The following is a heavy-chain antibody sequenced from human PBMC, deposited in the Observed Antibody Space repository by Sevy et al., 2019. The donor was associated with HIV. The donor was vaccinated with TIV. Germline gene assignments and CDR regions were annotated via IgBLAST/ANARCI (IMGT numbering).Heavy chain of an antibody. CDR2: IKRDGSEK. CDR1: GFTFSNYW. Sequence: GGSLRLSCAASGFTFSNYWMTWVRQAPGKGLEWVANIKRDGSEKYYVASVKGRFTISRDNAKNSLYMQMNSLRAEDTAVYYCARDCNSASCLWGLDVWGPGTTVTVSS. D-gene: IGHD2-2*01. J-gene: IGHJ6*02. CDR3: ARDCNSASCLWGLDV. V-gene: IGHV3-7*03.